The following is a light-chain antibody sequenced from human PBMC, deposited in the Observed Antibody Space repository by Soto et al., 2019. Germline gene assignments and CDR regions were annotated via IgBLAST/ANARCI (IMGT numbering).Light chain of an antibody. V-gene: IGLV2-23*01. J-gene: IGLJ1*01. CDR1: SSDVGSYNL. Sequence: QSALTQPASVSGSPGQSISISCTGTSSDVGSYNLVSWYQQHPGTAPKLMIYEGSKRPSGVSNRFSGSKSGNTASLTISGLQDEDVADYYCCSYAGSRTYVCGTGTKVTVL. CDR2: EGS. CDR3: CSYAGSRTYV.